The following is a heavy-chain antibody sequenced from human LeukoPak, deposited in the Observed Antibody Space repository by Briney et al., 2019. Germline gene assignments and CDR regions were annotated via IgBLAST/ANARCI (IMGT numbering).Heavy chain of an antibody. CDR1: GGSISSYY. D-gene: IGHD3-22*01. Sequence: SDTLSLTCTVSGGSISSYYWSWIRQPPGKGLEWIGYMFNSGSTNYNPSLKSRVTISVDTSKNQFSLKLSSVTAADTAVYYCARTRAYDSSGYYYGDDAFDIWGQGTMVTVSS. CDR3: ARTRAYDSSGYYYGDDAFDI. J-gene: IGHJ3*02. V-gene: IGHV4-59*07. CDR2: MFNSGST.